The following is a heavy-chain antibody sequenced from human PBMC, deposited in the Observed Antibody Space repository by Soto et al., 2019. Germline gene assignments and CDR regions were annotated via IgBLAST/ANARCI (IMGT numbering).Heavy chain of an antibody. D-gene: IGHD6-19*01. CDR2: INQDGSDR. J-gene: IGHJ4*02. CDR1: GFTFSDYW. Sequence: EVQLVESGGGLVQPGGSLRLSCAASGFTFSDYWMSWVRQAPGKGLEWVASINQDGSDRRYVDSMGGRFTVSRDNTKNSLYLQMNSLRVEDTAVYFCARLYGSVTTYDYWGQGTLATVSS. V-gene: IGHV3-7*01. CDR3: ARLYGSVTTYDY.